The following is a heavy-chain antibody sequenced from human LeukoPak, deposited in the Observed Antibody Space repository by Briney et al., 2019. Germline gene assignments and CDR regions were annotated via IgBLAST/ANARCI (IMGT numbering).Heavy chain of an antibody. D-gene: IGHD2-2*01. CDR3: ARASTYCSSTSCYLDY. J-gene: IGHJ4*02. V-gene: IGHV4-34*01. CDR1: GGSFSGYY. Sequence: SETLSLTCAVYGGSFSGYYWSWIRQPPGKGLEWIGEINHSGSTSYNPSLKGRVTISVDTSKNQFSLKLSSVTAADTAVYYCARASTYCSSTSCYLDYWGQGTLVTVSS. CDR2: INHSGST.